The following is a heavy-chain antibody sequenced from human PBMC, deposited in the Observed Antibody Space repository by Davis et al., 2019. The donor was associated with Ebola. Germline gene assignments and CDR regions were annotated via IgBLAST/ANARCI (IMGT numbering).Heavy chain of an antibody. V-gene: IGHV1-2*04. J-gene: IGHJ4*02. CDR2: INPNSGGT. Sequence: ASVKVSCKASGYTFTGYYMHWVRQAPGQGLEWMGWINPNSGGTNYAQKFQGWVTMTRDTSISTVYMELSRLRSDDTAVYYCARGGYCSGGSCYYFDYWGQGTLVTVSS. CDR1: GYTFTGYY. D-gene: IGHD2-15*01. CDR3: ARGGYCSGGSCYYFDY.